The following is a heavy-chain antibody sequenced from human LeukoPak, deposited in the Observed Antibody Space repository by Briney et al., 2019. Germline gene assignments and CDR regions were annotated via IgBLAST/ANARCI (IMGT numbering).Heavy chain of an antibody. V-gene: IGHV3-30*02. CDR2: IRYDGSNK. CDR3: AKANLLRYFDWLLYDAFDI. J-gene: IGHJ3*02. CDR1: GFTFSSYG. D-gene: IGHD3-9*01. Sequence: GGSLRLSCAASGFTFSSYGMHWVRQAPGKGLEWVAFIRYDGSNKYYADSVKGRFTISRDNSKNTLYLQMNSLRAEDTAVYYCAKANLLRYFDWLLYDAFDIWGQGTMVTVSS.